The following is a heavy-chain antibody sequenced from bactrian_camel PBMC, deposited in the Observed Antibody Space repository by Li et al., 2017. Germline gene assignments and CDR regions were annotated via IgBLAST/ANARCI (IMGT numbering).Heavy chain of an antibody. Sequence: VQLVESGGGLVQPGGSLRLSCAASGFTFSESLMSWVRQAPGKGLESVSSISSLGALTYYADSVKGQFTISRDNAKNTVYLQMNSLKPENTAMYYCAAEESYYSDYDVCGAFLRESEYNYWGQGTQVTVS. CDR2: ISSLGALT. D-gene: IGHD4*01. J-gene: IGHJ4*01. V-gene: IGHV3S40*01. CDR1: GFTFSESL. CDR3: AAEESYYSDYDVCGAFLRESEYNY.